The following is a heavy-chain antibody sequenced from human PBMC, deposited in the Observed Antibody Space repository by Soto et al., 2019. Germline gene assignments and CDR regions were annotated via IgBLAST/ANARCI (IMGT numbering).Heavy chain of an antibody. CDR3: ASGFSIVVVPAALAFDI. V-gene: IGHV3-7*01. D-gene: IGHD2-2*01. Sequence: EVQLVESGGDLVQPGGSLRLSCAASGFTFSSYWMSWVRQAPGKGLEWVANIKQDGSEKYYVDSVKGRFTISRDNAKNSLYLQMNSLRAEDTAVYYCASGFSIVVVPAALAFDIWGQGTMVTVSS. J-gene: IGHJ3*02. CDR2: IKQDGSEK. CDR1: GFTFSSYW.